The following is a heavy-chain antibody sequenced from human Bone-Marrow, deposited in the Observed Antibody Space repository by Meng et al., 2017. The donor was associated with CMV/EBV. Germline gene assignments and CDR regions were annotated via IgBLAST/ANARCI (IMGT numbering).Heavy chain of an antibody. CDR3: VRDLKGTLVTTRGIYGMDV. Sequence: ASVKVSCKASGYIFTAYYILWVRQAPGQGLEYMGWINPNSAYTISAQKFQGRVTMTRDTSISTAYMELSWLTSDDTAVYYCVRDLKGTLVTTRGIYGMDVWGHGTTVTVSS. V-gene: IGHV1-2*02. J-gene: IGHJ6*02. CDR1: GYIFTAYY. CDR2: INPNSAYT. D-gene: IGHD4-11*01.